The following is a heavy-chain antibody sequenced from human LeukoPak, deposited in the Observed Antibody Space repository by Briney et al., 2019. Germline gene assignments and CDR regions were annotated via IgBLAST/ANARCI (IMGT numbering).Heavy chain of an antibody. J-gene: IGHJ4*02. Sequence: SETLSLTCAVYGGSFSGYYWSWIRQPPGKGLEWIGEINHSGSTNYNPSLKSRVTISVDTSKSQFSLKLSSVTAADTAVYYCARGLGENCGGDCSDYWAREPWSPSPQ. CDR3: ARGLGENCGGDCSDY. CDR2: INHSGST. V-gene: IGHV4-34*01. CDR1: GGSFSGYY. D-gene: IGHD2-21*01.